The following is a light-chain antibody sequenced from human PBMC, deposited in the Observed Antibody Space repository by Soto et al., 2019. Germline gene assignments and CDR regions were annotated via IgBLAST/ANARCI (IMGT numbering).Light chain of an antibody. CDR3: SSYTCGNPYYL. CDR2: EVT. Sequence: QSVLTQPPSASGSPGQSVTISCTGTSSDVGGYDYVSWYQQHPGKAPKLMIYEVTIRPSGVSDRFSGSKSGNTASLTVSGLQAEDEADYYCSSYTCGNPYYLFGIGTKVTV. CDR1: SSDVGGYDY. J-gene: IGLJ1*01. V-gene: IGLV2-8*01.